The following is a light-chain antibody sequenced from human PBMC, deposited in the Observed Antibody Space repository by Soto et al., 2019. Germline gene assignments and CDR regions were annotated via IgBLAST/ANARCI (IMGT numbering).Light chain of an antibody. CDR1: QSVGSSY. V-gene: IGKV3-20*01. J-gene: IGKJ3*01. Sequence: EIVLTQSPGTLSLSPGERATLSCRASQSVGSSYLAWYQQKPGQAPRVLIYGASSRATGIPDRFSGSGSGTDFTLTISRLEPEDFAVYYCQQYANSPYTFGPGTKVDI. CDR2: GAS. CDR3: QQYANSPYT.